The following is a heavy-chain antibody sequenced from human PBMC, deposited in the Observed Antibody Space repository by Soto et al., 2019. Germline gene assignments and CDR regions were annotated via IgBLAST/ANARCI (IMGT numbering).Heavy chain of an antibody. CDR3: ARDGSGNYCVDH. V-gene: IGHV3-33*01. J-gene: IGHJ4*02. D-gene: IGHD3-10*01. Sequence: SLRLSCAASGFTFSSYGMHWVRQAPGKGLEWVAVIWSDGSKKYYADSVKGRFTISRDNSKSTLFLQMNSLRAEDTAVYYCARDGSGNYCVDHWGQGTLVTSPQ. CDR2: IWSDGSKK. CDR1: GFTFSSYG.